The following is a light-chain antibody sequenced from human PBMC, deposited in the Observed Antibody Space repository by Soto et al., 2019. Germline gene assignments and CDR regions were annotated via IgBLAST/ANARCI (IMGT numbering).Light chain of an antibody. Sequence: DIQITQSPSSLSASVGDRVTITCRASQSISSYLNWYQQKPGKAPKVLIYAASSLQSGVPSRFSGSGSGTDFTLTISSLQPEDFATYFCQQSYITPAGFGGGTKVDIK. CDR1: QSISSY. CDR2: AAS. J-gene: IGKJ4*01. V-gene: IGKV1-39*01. CDR3: QQSYITPAG.